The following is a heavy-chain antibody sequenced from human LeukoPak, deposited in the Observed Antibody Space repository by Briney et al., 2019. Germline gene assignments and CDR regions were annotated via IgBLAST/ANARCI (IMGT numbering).Heavy chain of an antibody. CDR3: ARRRRDYYYMDV. V-gene: IGHV4-30-2*01. CDR2: ISHSESA. Sequence: SETLSLTCTVSGGSISSGANYWSWIRQPPGRGLEWIGYISHSESAYYSPSLESRITISVDRSKNQFSLKLSSVTAADTAVYYCARRRRDYYYMDVWGKGTTVTVSS. J-gene: IGHJ6*03. CDR1: GGSISSGANY.